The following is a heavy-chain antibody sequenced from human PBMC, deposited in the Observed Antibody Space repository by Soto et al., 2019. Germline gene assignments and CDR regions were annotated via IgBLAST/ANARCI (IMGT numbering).Heavy chain of an antibody. V-gene: IGHV4-30-4*01. D-gene: IGHD3-3*01. CDR1: GGSISSGDYY. Sequence: QVQLQESGPGLVKPSQTLSLTCTVSGGSISSGDYYWSWIRQPPGKGLEWIGYIYYSGSTYYNPSLKSRVTISVDTSKNPFSLKLSSVSAADTAVYYCARGYVTIFGVVIIPPYGMDVWGQGTTVTVSS. CDR3: ARGYVTIFGVVIIPPYGMDV. J-gene: IGHJ6*02. CDR2: IYYSGST.